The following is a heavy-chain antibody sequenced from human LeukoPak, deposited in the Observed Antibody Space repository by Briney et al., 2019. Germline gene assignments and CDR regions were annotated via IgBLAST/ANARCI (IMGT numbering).Heavy chain of an antibody. J-gene: IGHJ4*02. CDR2: INHSGST. D-gene: IGHD1-26*01. V-gene: IGHV4-34*01. CDR1: GGSFSGYY. Sequence: PSETLSLTCAVYGGSFSGYYWSWIRQPPGKGLEWIGEINHSGSTNYNASLKSRVSMSVDTSKNQFSLKLSSVTAADTAVFYCARENSGSYREFDYWGQGTLATVSS. CDR3: ARENSGSYREFDY.